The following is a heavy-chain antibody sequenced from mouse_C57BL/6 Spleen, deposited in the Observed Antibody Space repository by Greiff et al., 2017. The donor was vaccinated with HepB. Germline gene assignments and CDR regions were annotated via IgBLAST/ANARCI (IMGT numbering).Heavy chain of an antibody. V-gene: IGHV1-61*01. CDR3: ARPSIYYYGRDV. CDR1: GYTFTSYW. Sequence: QVQLQQPGAELVRPGSSVKLSCKASGYTFTSYWMDWVKQRPGQGLEWIGNIYPSDSETHYNQKFKDKATLTVDKSSSTAYMQLSSLTSEDSAVYYCARPSIYYYGRDVWGTGTTVTVSS. D-gene: IGHD1-1*01. J-gene: IGHJ1*03. CDR2: IYPSDSET.